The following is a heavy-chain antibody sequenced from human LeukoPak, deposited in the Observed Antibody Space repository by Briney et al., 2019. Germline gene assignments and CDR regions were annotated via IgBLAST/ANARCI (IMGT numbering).Heavy chain of an antibody. Sequence: GGSLRLSCAASGFTFSSYWMSWVRQAPGKGLEWVANIKQDGSEKYYVDSVKGRFTISRDNAKNSLYLQMNSLRAEDTAVYSCARRYSSSWYIHVMDVWGEGTTVTISS. CDR1: GFTFSSYW. CDR2: IKQDGSEK. V-gene: IGHV3-7*01. CDR3: ARRYSSSWYIHVMDV. J-gene: IGHJ6*03. D-gene: IGHD6-13*01.